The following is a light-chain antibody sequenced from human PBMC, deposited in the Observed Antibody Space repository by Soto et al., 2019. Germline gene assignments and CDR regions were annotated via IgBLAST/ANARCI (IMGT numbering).Light chain of an antibody. Sequence: QSALTQPASVSGSPGQSITISCTGTSSDIGGFYYVSWYQHHPGKDPKLMIYQVSNRPSGVYNRFSGSKSGNTASLTISGLQAEDEADYFCSSYSSSSTFYVFGAGAKVTVL. CDR3: SSYSSSSTFYV. CDR2: QVS. J-gene: IGLJ1*01. V-gene: IGLV2-14*01. CDR1: SSDIGGFYY.